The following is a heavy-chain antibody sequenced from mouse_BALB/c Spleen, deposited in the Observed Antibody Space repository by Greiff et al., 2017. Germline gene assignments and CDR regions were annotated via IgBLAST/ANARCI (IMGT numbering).Heavy chain of an antibody. V-gene: IGHV2-2*02. Sequence: QVQLKESGPGLVQPSQSLSITCTVSGFSLTSYGVHWVRQSPGKGLEWLGVIWSGGSTDYNAAFISRLSISKDNSKSQVFFKMNSLQANDTAIYYCARRDYDGGDYFDYWGQGTTLTVSS. CDR1: GFSLTSYG. D-gene: IGHD2-4*01. J-gene: IGHJ2*01. CDR3: ARRDYDGGDYFDY. CDR2: IWSGGST.